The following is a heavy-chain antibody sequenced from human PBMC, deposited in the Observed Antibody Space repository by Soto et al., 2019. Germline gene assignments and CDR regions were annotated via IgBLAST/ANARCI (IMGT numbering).Heavy chain of an antibody. Sequence: GGSMRLSSASPEFTFSNVLMSWVRQAPGKGLEWVGRIKSKTDGGTTDYAAPVKGRFTISRDGSKNTLYLQMNSLKTEDTAVYYCTTTPCYWGQGTLVTVSS. CDR3: TTTPCY. V-gene: IGHV3-15*01. CDR1: EFTFSNVL. CDR2: IKSKTDGGTT. J-gene: IGHJ4*02.